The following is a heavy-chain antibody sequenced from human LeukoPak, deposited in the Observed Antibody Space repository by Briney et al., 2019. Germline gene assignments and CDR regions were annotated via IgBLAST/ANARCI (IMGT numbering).Heavy chain of an antibody. D-gene: IGHD2-21*01. Sequence: ASVKVSCKASGYTFTGYYMHWVRQAPGQGLEWMGWINPNGGGTNYAQKFQGRVTMTRDTSISTAYMELSRLRSDDAAVYYCARVGGGRAYCGGDCYLGYWGQGTLVTVSS. CDR1: GYTFTGYY. V-gene: IGHV1-2*02. CDR2: INPNGGGT. CDR3: ARVGGGRAYCGGDCYLGY. J-gene: IGHJ4*02.